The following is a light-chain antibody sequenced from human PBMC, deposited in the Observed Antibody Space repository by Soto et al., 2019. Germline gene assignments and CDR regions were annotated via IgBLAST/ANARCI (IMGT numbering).Light chain of an antibody. CDR3: QQYGSSLAWT. V-gene: IGKV3-20*01. Sequence: EIVLTQSPGTLSLSPGERATLSCRASQSVSSSYLAWYQQKPGQAPRLLIYGASSRATGIPDRFSGSGSGTDVTLTISRLEPEDFAVYYCQQYGSSLAWTFGQGTKLEIK. CDR2: GAS. CDR1: QSVSSSY. J-gene: IGKJ2*02.